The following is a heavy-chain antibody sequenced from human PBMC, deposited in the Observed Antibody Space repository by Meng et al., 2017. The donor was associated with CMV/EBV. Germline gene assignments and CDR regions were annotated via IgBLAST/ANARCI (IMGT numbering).Heavy chain of an antibody. CDR1: GYSISSGYY. D-gene: IGHD6-6*01. J-gene: IGHJ3*02. CDR3: ASPYSSSSFRAFDI. Sequence: SETLSLTCTVSGYSISSGYYWGWIRQPPGKGLEWIGSIYHSGSTYYNPSLKSRVTISVDTSKNQFSLKLSSVTAADTAVYYCASPYSSSSFRAFDIWGQGTMVTVS. V-gene: IGHV4-38-2*02. CDR2: IYHSGST.